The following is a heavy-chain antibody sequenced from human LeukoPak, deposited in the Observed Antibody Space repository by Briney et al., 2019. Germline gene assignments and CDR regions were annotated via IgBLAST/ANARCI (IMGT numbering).Heavy chain of an antibody. CDR3: AKGSGSGWYGWFAP. Sequence: GGSLRLSCAASGFSFSSYAMYWVRLAPGKGLEWVSCIDASGGATYYADSVRGRFTISRDNSKNTFYLQMNSLRAEDTAVYSCAKGSGSGWYGWFAPWGQGTLVTVSS. CDR1: GFSFSSYA. J-gene: IGHJ5*02. V-gene: IGHV3-23*01. CDR2: IDASGGAT. D-gene: IGHD6-19*01.